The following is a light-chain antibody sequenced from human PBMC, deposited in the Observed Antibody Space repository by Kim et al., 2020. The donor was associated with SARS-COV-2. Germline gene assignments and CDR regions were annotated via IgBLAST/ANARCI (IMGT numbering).Light chain of an antibody. CDR3: CSFAGRYTYV. CDR1: SSDVGGYKF. V-gene: IGLV2-11*01. J-gene: IGLJ1*01. CDR2: DDN. Sequence: QSALTQPRSVSGSPGQSVTISCTGTSSDVGGYKFVSWYQQHPGKAPKLLIFDDNKRPSGVPDRFSGSKSGNTASLTISRLQAEDEADYYCCSFAGRYTYVFGTGTKVTVL.